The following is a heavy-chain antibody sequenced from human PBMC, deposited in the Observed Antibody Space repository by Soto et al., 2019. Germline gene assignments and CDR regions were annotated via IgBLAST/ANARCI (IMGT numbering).Heavy chain of an antibody. Sequence: GASVKVSCKASGGTFSSYAISWVRQAPGQGLEWMGGIIPIFGTANYAQKFQGRVTITADESTSTAYMELSSLRSEDTAVYYCARDRPTNCISTSCYSVLRFLEWLPLLDPWGQGTLVTVSS. CDR2: IIPIFGTA. J-gene: IGHJ5*02. CDR1: GGTFSSYA. CDR3: ARDRPTNCISTSCYSVLRFLEWLPLLDP. V-gene: IGHV1-69*13. D-gene: IGHD3-3*01.